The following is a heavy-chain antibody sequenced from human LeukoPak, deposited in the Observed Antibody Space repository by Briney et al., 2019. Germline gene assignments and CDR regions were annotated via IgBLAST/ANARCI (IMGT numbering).Heavy chain of an antibody. V-gene: IGHV1-2*02. Sequence: GAPVKVSCKASGYTFTGYYMHWVRQAPGQGLEWMGWINPNSGGTNYAQKFQGRVTMTRDTSISTAYMELSRLRSDDTAVYYCARDEDLYRGGSGWFDPWGQGTLVTVSS. D-gene: IGHD2-15*01. CDR1: GYTFTGYY. CDR2: INPNSGGT. CDR3: ARDEDLYRGGSGWFDP. J-gene: IGHJ5*02.